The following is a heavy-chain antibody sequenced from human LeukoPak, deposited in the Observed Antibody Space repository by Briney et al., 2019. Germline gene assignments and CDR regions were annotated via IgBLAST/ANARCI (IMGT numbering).Heavy chain of an antibody. CDR1: GGSFSGYY. V-gene: IGHV4-34*01. J-gene: IGHJ5*02. Sequence: PSETLSLTCAVYGGSFSGYYWSWIRQPPGKGLEWIGEINHTGSTNYNPSLKSRVTISVDTSKNQFSLKLSSVTAADTAVYYCARDSPIGDYGGINWFDPWGQGTLVTVSS. D-gene: IGHD4-23*01. CDR2: INHTGST. CDR3: ARDSPIGDYGGINWFDP.